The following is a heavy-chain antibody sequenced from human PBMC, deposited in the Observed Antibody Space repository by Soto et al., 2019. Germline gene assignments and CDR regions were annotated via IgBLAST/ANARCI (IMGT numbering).Heavy chain of an antibody. V-gene: IGHV3-30-3*01. Sequence: QVQLVESGGGVVQPGRSLRLSCAASGFSFSISPMHWVRQAPGKGPEWVALISYDGTNKFYADSVKGRFTISRDNSKSTLYLQVDSLRTEDEAVYYCARDPKTSGGQHWAFNYFDSWGQGTLVTVSS. CDR3: ARDPKTSGGQHWAFNYFDS. J-gene: IGHJ4*02. CDR1: GFSFSISP. D-gene: IGHD7-27*01. CDR2: ISYDGTNK.